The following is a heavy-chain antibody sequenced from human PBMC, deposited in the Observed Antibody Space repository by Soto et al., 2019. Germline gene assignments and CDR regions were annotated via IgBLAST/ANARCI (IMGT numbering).Heavy chain of an antibody. CDR3: ARGGAATSWYRHNNWFDP. J-gene: IGHJ5*02. CDR2: ISTYNGYT. CDR1: GYTFNSYG. Sequence: ASVKVSCKASGYTFNSYGINWVRQAPGQGLEWMGWISTYNGYTNYAQNFQGRVTMTTDTSTTTTYMELRSLRSDDTAVYYCARGGAATSWYRHNNWFDPWG. D-gene: IGHD1-26*01. V-gene: IGHV1-18*01.